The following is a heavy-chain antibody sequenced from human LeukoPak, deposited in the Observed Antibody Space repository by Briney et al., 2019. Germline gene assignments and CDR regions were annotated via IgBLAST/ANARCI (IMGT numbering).Heavy chain of an antibody. Sequence: SETLSLTCIVSGGSISSSTYYWPWVPQPPGEGLGGIGSNCYSGSTYNNPSLKSRVTIFVDKSKNQFSLKLSSVTATDTAVYYCARTYGDYDDAFDVWGQGTMVTVSS. D-gene: IGHD4-17*01. V-gene: IGHV4-39*01. CDR1: GGSISSSTYY. CDR2: NCYSGST. CDR3: ARTYGDYDDAFDV. J-gene: IGHJ3*01.